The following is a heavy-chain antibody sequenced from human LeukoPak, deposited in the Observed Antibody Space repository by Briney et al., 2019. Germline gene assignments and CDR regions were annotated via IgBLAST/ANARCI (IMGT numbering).Heavy chain of an antibody. J-gene: IGHJ4*02. CDR1: GFPFSNAW. CDR3: ATSDIGNKD. Sequence: GGSLRLSCAASGFPFSNAWMTWVRRAPGKGLEWVGRIKSKLHGGTTDYAAPVKDRFTISRDDSKNTLFLQMNSLKTEDTAVYYCATSDIGNKDWGQGTLVTVSS. V-gene: IGHV3-15*01. CDR2: IKSKLHGGTT. D-gene: IGHD2-15*01.